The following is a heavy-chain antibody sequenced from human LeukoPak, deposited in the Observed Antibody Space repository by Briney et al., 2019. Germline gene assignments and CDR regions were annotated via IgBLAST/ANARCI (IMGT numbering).Heavy chain of an antibody. CDR2: INPNSGGT. J-gene: IGHJ6*02. Sequence: ASVKVSCKACGYTFTGYYMQWLAQAPGQGLEWMGWINPNSGGTNYAQKFQGRVTMTRDTSISTAYMELSRLRSDDTAVYYCARANGYGYYYYGLDVWGQGTTVTVSS. D-gene: IGHD5-12*01. CDR3: ARANGYGYYYYGLDV. CDR1: GYTFTGYY. V-gene: IGHV1-2*02.